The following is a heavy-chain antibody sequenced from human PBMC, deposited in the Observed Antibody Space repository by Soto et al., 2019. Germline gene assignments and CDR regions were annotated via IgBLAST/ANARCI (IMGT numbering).Heavy chain of an antibody. CDR3: ARGSTIVRGAPSWFDP. CDR2: IIPIDAIA. J-gene: IGHJ5*02. CDR1: GGTFSRYT. Sequence: QVQLVQSGAEVKKPGSSVKVSCKASGGTFSRYTINWVRQAPGQGLEWMGRIIPIDAIANYTQKFQGRVTITVDKSSTTAYMELSSLRSDGTAVYYCARGSTIVRGAPSWFDPWGQGTLVTVSS. V-gene: IGHV1-69*02. D-gene: IGHD3-10*01.